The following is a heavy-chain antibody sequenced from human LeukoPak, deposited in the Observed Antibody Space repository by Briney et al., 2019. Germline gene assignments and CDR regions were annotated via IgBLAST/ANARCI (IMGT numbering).Heavy chain of an antibody. CDR3: ARAWNGALGYYYMDV. D-gene: IGHD2-8*01. J-gene: IGHJ6*03. Sequence: PGGSLRLSCAASGFTFSSYSMNWVRQAPGKGLEGVSSISSSSSYIYYADSVKGRFTISRDNAKNSLYLQMNSLRAEDTAVYYCARAWNGALGYYYMDVWGKGTTVTVSS. V-gene: IGHV3-21*01. CDR2: ISSSSSYI. CDR1: GFTFSSYS.